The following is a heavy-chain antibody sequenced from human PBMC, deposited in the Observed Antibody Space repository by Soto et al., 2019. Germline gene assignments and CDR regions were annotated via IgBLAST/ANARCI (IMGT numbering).Heavy chain of an antibody. Sequence: QVQLQESGPGLVKPSGTLSVTCAVSGGSISSSNWWNWVRQPPGKGLEWIGEIYHSGSTNYTPSRRSRVTISLDKSKNQFSLRVKSVTAADTAEYYCARAWPSVDSYGSGVMDVWGQGTTVTVSS. J-gene: IGHJ6*02. V-gene: IGHV4-4*02. D-gene: IGHD5-18*01. CDR3: ARAWPSVDSYGSGVMDV. CDR2: IYHSGST. CDR1: GGSISSSNW.